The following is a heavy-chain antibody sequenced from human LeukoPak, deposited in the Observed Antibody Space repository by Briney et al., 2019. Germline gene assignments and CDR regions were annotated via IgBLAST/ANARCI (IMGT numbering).Heavy chain of an antibody. V-gene: IGHV4-34*01. D-gene: IGHD3-3*01. J-gene: IGHJ5*02. CDR2: INHSGST. CDR1: GGSFSGYY. Sequence: PSETLSLTCAVYGGSFSGYYWSWIRQPPGKGLEWIGEINHSGSTNYNPSLKSRVTISVDTSKNQFSLKLSSATAADTAVYYCARDLTIFGVARFDPWGQGTLVTVSS. CDR3: ARDLTIFGVARFDP.